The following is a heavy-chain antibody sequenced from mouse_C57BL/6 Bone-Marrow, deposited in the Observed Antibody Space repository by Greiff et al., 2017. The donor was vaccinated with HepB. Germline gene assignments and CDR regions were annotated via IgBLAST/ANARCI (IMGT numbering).Heavy chain of an antibody. D-gene: IGHD1-1*01. Sequence: VQLQQSGAELARPGASVKLSCKASGYTFTSYGISWVKQRTGQGLEWIGEIYPRSGNTYYNEKFKGKATLTADKSSSIAYMELHNLTSEDSAVYFCAHYYDGPFDYWGQGTTLTVSS. CDR2: IYPRSGNT. CDR1: GYTFTSYG. CDR3: AHYYDGPFDY. V-gene: IGHV1-81*01. J-gene: IGHJ2*01.